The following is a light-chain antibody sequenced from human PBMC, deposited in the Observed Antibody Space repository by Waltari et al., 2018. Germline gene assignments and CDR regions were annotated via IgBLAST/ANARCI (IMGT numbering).Light chain of an antibody. CDR2: AAS. CDR3: QQTNSFPLT. V-gene: IGKV1-12*01. CDR1: QGIYSW. Sequence: DIKMTQSPSSLSASVGARVTIPCRPRQGIYSWLAWYQQKPVTAPKLLIFAASSLQSGVPSRFSGSGSGTDFTLTISSLQPEDFATYYCQQTNSFPLTFGGGTKVDIK. J-gene: IGKJ4*01.